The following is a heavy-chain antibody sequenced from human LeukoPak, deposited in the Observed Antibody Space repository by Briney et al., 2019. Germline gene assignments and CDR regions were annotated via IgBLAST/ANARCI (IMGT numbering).Heavy chain of an antibody. CDR2: IYYSGST. D-gene: IGHD3-3*01. CDR3: VRGRFLEWINYYYYGMDV. V-gene: IGHV4-31*03. J-gene: IGHJ6*02. CDR1: GGSISSGGYY. Sequence: SETLSLTCTVSGGSISSGGYYWSWIRQHPGKGLEWIGDIYYSGSTYYNPSLKSRVTISVDTSKNQFSLKLSSVTAADTAVYYCVRGRFLEWINYYYYGMDVWGQGTTVTVSS.